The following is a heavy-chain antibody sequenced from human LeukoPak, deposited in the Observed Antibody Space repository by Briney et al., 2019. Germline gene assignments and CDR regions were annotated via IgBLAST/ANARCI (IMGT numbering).Heavy chain of an antibody. V-gene: IGHV1-69*06. CDR3: ARHTGIAAADYYYGMDV. J-gene: IGHJ6*04. Sequence: SVKVSCKASGGTFSSYAISWVRQAPGQGLEWMGGIIPIFGTANYAQKFQGRATITADKSTSTAYMELSSLRSEDTAVYYCARHTGIAAADYYYGMDVWGKGTTVTVSS. D-gene: IGHD6-13*01. CDR1: GGTFSSYA. CDR2: IIPIFGTA.